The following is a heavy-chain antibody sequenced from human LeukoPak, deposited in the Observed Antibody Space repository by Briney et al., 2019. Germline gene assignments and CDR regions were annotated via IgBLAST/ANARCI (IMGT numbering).Heavy chain of an antibody. Sequence: SGPALVKPTQTLTLTCTFSGFSLSTSGMRVSWIRQPPGKALEWLARIDWDDDEFYSTSLKTRLTISKDTSKNQVVLTMTNMDPVDTATYYCARTPYCGGDCYVDYWGQGTLVTVSS. CDR3: ARTPYCGGDCYVDY. J-gene: IGHJ4*02. CDR1: GFSLSTSGMR. D-gene: IGHD2-21*02. CDR2: IDWDDDE. V-gene: IGHV2-70*04.